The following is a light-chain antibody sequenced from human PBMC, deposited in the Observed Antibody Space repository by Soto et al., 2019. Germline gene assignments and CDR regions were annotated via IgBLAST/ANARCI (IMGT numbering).Light chain of an antibody. Sequence: DIQMTQSPSILSASVGDRVTITCRASQSISRWLAWYQQKPGKAPKPLIYDASTLKTGVPSRFSGSGSGSEFNFTITGLQPDDFATYFCQQYNTYSTFGQGTRLEI. CDR1: QSISRW. CDR3: QQYNTYST. J-gene: IGKJ5*01. V-gene: IGKV1-5*01. CDR2: DAS.